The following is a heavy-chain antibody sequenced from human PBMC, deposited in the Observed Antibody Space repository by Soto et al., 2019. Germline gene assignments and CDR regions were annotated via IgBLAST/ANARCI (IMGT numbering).Heavy chain of an antibody. Sequence: LRLSCAASGFTFNSYAMSWVREAPGQGLESVSDIRGSGGSTYYADSVKGRFTISRDNSKNTLYLQMNSLRAEDTAVYYCAKGYNPDIVVVPAAIHLDVWGQGTTVTVSS. J-gene: IGHJ6*02. CDR2: IRGSGGST. CDR3: AKGYNPDIVVVPAAIHLDV. D-gene: IGHD2-2*01. V-gene: IGHV3-23*01. CDR1: GFTFNSYA.